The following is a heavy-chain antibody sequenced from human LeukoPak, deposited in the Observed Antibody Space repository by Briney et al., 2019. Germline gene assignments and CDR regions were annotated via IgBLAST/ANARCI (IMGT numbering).Heavy chain of an antibody. CDR3: ARGIVDTSVGDEGPLDY. V-gene: IGHV4-59*11. CDR1: GDSIGSRY. Sequence: SETLSLTCTVSGDSIGSRYYNWIRQPPGKGLEWIGYIYYSGSTNYNPSLESRLSISADTSKNQFSLKLKSVTAADTAVYYCARGIVDTSVGDEGPLDYWGQGTLVTVSS. CDR2: IYYSGST. D-gene: IGHD5-18*01. J-gene: IGHJ4*02.